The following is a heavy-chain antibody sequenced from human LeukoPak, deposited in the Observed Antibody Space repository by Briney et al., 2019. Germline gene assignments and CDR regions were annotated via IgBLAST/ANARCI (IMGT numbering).Heavy chain of an antibody. CDR1: GGSISSGDYY. Sequence: SQTLSLTCTVSGGSISSGDYYWSWIRQPPGKGLEWIGYIYYSGSTYYNPSLKSRVTISVDTSKNQFSLKLSSVTAADTAVYYCASGSGSFDAFDIWGQGTMVTVSS. CDR2: IYYSGST. CDR3: ASGSGSFDAFDI. D-gene: IGHD1-26*01. J-gene: IGHJ3*02. V-gene: IGHV4-30-4*08.